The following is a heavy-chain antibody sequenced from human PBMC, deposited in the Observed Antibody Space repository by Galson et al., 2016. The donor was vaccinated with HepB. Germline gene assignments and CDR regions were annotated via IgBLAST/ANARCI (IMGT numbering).Heavy chain of an antibody. CDR3: ARSPATLVRGVNSPPTY. Sequence: SVKVSCKASGYTFINYFMHWVRQAPGQGLEWMGIINPNGGGTTYVQKFQDRVTMTRDTSTSTVYMELSSLRSEDTAVYYCARSPATLVRGVNSPPTYWGQGTLVTVSS. D-gene: IGHD3-10*01. CDR1: GYTFINYF. V-gene: IGHV1-46*01. CDR2: INPNGGGT. J-gene: IGHJ4*02.